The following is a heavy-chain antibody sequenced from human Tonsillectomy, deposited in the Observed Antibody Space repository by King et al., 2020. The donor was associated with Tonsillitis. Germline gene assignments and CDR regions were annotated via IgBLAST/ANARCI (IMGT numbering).Heavy chain of an antibody. CDR1: GGSISSYY. V-gene: IGHV4-59*01. Sequence: QLQESGPGLVKPSETLSLTCTVSGGSISSYYWSWIRQPPGKGLEWIGYIYYSGSTNYNPSLKRRVIISVDKSKNQFSLKLSSVTAADTAVYYCARGRGISPWGGSGSAYFDYWGQGTLVTVSS. J-gene: IGHJ4*02. D-gene: IGHD3-10*01. CDR2: IYYSGST. CDR3: ARGRGISPWGGSGSAYFDY.